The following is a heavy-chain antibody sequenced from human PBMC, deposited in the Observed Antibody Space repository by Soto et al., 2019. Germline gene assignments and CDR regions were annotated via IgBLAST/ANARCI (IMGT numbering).Heavy chain of an antibody. CDR1: GFTFSIFG. V-gene: IGHV3-33*01. Sequence: GGSLRLSCAASGFTFSIFGMHWVCQAPGKGLEWAAIIWYDGSNAYYADSVRGRFTISRDNSKNTVYLQMNSLRAEDTAVYYCARDKGSSTVVCGSSQEDYYDSWGQGTLVTVSS. J-gene: IGHJ4*02. CDR2: IWYDGSNA. D-gene: IGHD2-15*01. CDR3: ARDKGSSTVVCGSSQEDYYDS.